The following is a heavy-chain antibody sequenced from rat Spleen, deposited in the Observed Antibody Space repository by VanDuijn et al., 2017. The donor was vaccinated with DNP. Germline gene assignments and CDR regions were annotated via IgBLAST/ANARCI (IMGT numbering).Heavy chain of an antibody. CDR3: VRHIGQRPFDY. D-gene: IGHD1-10*01. Sequence: QVQLKESGPGLVQPSQTLSLTCTVSGFSLTSNSVSWVRQPLGKGLVWMGTIWAGGRTNYNSTVQSRLSISRDTSKSQVFLKMTSLQPEDTGTYFCVRHIGQRPFDYWGQGVMVTVSS. CDR2: IWAGGRT. V-gene: IGHV2-72*01. CDR1: GFSLTSNS. J-gene: IGHJ2*01.